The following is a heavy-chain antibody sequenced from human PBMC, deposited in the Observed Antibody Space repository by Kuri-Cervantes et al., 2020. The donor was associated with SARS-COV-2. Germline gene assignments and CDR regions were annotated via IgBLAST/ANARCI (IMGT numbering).Heavy chain of an antibody. Sequence: GGSLRLSCAASGFTFDDYAMHWVRQAPGKGLEWVLGISWNSGSIGYADSVKGRFTISRDNSKNTLYLQMGSLRAEDMAVYYCASGPHYDILTGYYMDVWGKGTTVTVSS. CDR3: ASGPHYDILTGYYMDV. D-gene: IGHD3-9*01. V-gene: IGHV3-9*03. CDR1: GFTFDDYA. J-gene: IGHJ6*03. CDR2: ISWNSGSI.